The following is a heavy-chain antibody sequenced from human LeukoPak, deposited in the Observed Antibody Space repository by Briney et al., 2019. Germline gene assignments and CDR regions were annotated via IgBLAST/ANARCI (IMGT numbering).Heavy chain of an antibody. D-gene: IGHD3-22*01. CDR3: ARDRTRWYYDSSGYSAFDI. Sequence: SETLSLTCTVSGGSISSYYWSWIRQPPGKGLEWIGYIYYSGSTNYNPSLKSRVTISVDTSKNQFSLKLSSVTAADTAVYYCARDRTRWYYDSSGYSAFDIWGQGTMVTVSS. J-gene: IGHJ3*02. V-gene: IGHV4-59*01. CDR2: IYYSGST. CDR1: GGSISSYY.